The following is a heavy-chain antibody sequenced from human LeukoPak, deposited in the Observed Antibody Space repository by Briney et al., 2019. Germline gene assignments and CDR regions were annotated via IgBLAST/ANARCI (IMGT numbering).Heavy chain of an antibody. Sequence: PGGSLRLSCAASGFTFSSYAMSWVRQAPGKGLEWVSAISGSGGSTYYADLVKGRFIISRDNAKDSLYLQMNSLRVEDTAVYYCLRGDRRDYWGQGTLVTVSS. CDR2: ISGSGGST. J-gene: IGHJ4*02. V-gene: IGHV3-23*01. CDR3: LRGDRRDY. CDR1: GFTFSSYA.